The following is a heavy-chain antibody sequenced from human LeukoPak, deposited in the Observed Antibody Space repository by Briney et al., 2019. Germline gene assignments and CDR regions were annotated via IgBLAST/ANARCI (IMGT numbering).Heavy chain of an antibody. Sequence: GGSLRLSCAASGFTFDDYAMHWVRQAPGKGLECVSGISWNSGSIGYADSVKGRFTISRDNAKNSLYLQMNSLRAEDTALYYCAKADKLLGAFDIWGQGTMVTVSS. CDR3: AKADKLLGAFDI. V-gene: IGHV3-9*01. J-gene: IGHJ3*02. D-gene: IGHD1-26*01. CDR2: ISWNSGSI. CDR1: GFTFDDYA.